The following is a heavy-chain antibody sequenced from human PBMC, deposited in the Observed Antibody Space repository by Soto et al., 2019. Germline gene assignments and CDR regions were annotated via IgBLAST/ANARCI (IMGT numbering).Heavy chain of an antibody. CDR2: ISYDGSNK. CDR3: AKDLYSYGSAYYFDY. V-gene: IGHV3-30*18. CDR1: GFTFSSYG. D-gene: IGHD5-18*01. J-gene: IGHJ4*02. Sequence: GGSLRLSCAASGFTFSSYGMHWVRQAPGKGLEWVAVISYDGSNKYYADSVKGRFTISRDNSKNTLYLQMNSLRAEDTAVYYCAKDLYSYGSAYYFDYWGQGTLVTVSS.